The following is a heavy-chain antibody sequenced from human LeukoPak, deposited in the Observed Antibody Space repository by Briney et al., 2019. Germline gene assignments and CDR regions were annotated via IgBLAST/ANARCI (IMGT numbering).Heavy chain of an antibody. CDR3: ARSLPRIDFDY. Sequence: ASVKVSCKASGYTFTGYYMHWVRQAPGQGIEWMGWMNPNSGNTVYAQKFQGRVTMTRNTSISTAYMDLSSLRSEDTAGYYCARSLPRIDFDYWCQGTRVTVSS. J-gene: IGHJ4*02. CDR2: MNPNSGNT. V-gene: IGHV1-8*02. CDR1: GYTFTGYY.